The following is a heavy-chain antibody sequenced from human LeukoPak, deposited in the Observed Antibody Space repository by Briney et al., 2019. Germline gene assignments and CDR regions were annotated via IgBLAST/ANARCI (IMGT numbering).Heavy chain of an antibody. Sequence: SETLSLTCTVSGGSISSYYWSWVRRPPGKGLEWIGYIYYSASTNYNPSLKSRVTMSVDTSKNQFSLRLSSVTAADTAVYYCARGGDWELPFDYWGQGTLVTVSS. D-gene: IGHD1-26*01. V-gene: IGHV4-59*01. J-gene: IGHJ4*02. CDR1: GGSISSYY. CDR3: ARGGDWELPFDY. CDR2: IYYSAST.